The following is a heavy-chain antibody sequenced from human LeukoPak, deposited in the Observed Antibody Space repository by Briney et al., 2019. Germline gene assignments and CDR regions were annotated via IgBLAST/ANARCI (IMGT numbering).Heavy chain of an antibody. J-gene: IGHJ4*02. D-gene: IGHD6-13*01. CDR1: GYTVSEVS. V-gene: IGHV1-24*01. CDR3: ASLRRSYTTWYQDF. Sequence: ASVKVSCKVFGYTVSEVSIHWVRQAPGIGLQWMGGFDPEEDGTINAQKFEDRVTMTEDTSTDTAFMELSGLTPDDTAVYYCASLRRSYTTWYQDFWGQGTLVTVSS. CDR2: FDPEEDGT.